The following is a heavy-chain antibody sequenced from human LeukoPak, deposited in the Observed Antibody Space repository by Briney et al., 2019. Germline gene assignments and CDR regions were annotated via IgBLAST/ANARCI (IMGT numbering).Heavy chain of an antibody. J-gene: IGHJ4*02. CDR3: ARDYSLRSHFDY. Sequence: PGGSLILSCAASGFTFSSYSMNWVRQAPGKGLEWVSSISSSSSYIYYADSVKGRFTISRDNAKNSLYLQMDSLRAEDTAVYYCARDYSLRSHFDYWGQGTLGTVSS. V-gene: IGHV3-21*01. D-gene: IGHD1-26*01. CDR1: GFTFSSYS. CDR2: ISSSSSYI.